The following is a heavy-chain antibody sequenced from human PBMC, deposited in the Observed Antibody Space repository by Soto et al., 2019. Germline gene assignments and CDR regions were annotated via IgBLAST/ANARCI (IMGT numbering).Heavy chain of an antibody. Sequence: GWSLRLSCASSVLTFVDYAMSWVRQAPGKGLEWVSVISGSGGITYYEDSVKGRFTISRDNAKNTLYLQMNSLRAEDTAVYYCAKGLLIMVRKVIIPPQYYYGMDVWGQGTTVTVSS. CDR1: VLTFVDYA. J-gene: IGHJ6*02. CDR2: ISGSGGIT. D-gene: IGHD3-10*01. V-gene: IGHV3-23*01. CDR3: AKGLLIMVRKVIIPPQYYYGMDV.